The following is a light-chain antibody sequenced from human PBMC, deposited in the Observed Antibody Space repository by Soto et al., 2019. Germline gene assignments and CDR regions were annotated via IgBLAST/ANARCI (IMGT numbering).Light chain of an antibody. V-gene: IGKV3-20*01. J-gene: IGKJ5*01. CDR3: QQYGSSPPIT. Sequence: EIVLTQSPGTLSLSPGERATLSCRASQSVSSSYLAWYQQKPGQAPRLLIYGPSSRATGIPDRCSGRGSGTDFTRTISRLEPEDFAVYYCQQYGSSPPITFGQGTRLEIK. CDR2: GPS. CDR1: QSVSSSY.